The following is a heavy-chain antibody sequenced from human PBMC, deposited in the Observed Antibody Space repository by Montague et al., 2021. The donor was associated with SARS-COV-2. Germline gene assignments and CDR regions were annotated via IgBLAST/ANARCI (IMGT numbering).Heavy chain of an antibody. J-gene: IGHJ3*02. V-gene: IGHV3-23*01. CDR1: KFTFNTYA. Sequence: SLRLSCAASKFTFNTYAMTWVRQAPGKGLEWVSCIGSGGNTFFADSAQGRFTISRDFSTNTVFLQMNRLRADDTAMYLCASYGVKSPGAFDIWGQGTLVTVSS. D-gene: IGHD4-17*01. CDR3: ASYGVKSPGAFDI. CDR2: IGSGGNT.